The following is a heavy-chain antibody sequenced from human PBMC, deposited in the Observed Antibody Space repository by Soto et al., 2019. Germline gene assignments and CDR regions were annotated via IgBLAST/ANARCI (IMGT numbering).Heavy chain of an antibody. J-gene: IGHJ4*02. D-gene: IGHD6-19*01. CDR1: GFSLSTSGVG. V-gene: IGHV2-5*02. Sequence: QITLKESGPTLAKPTQTLTLTCTFSGFSLSTSGVGGGWIRQPPGKALEWLALIYWDDDKRYSPSLKSTHTITTNTSKNHVDLTMTNMDPCDSATYYCAHRPRCGGYAPFDSGGQGTMVTVSS. CDR2: IYWDDDK. CDR3: AHRPRCGGYAPFDS.